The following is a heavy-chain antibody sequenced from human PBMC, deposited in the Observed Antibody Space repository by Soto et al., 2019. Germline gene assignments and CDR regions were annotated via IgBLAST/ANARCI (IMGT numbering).Heavy chain of an antibody. V-gene: IGHV3-48*02. Sequence: EVQLVESGGGLVQPGGSLRLSCAASGFTFSLYSMSWVRQAPGKGLEWVSYISRSSTGIHYADSGKGRFTISRDAATNSMQLQMNSLRDGDTAVYYCARAVTWGLDVWGQGTTVSISS. CDR2: ISRSSTGI. D-gene: IGHD3-10*01. J-gene: IGHJ6*02. CDR1: GFTFSLYS. CDR3: ARAVTWGLDV.